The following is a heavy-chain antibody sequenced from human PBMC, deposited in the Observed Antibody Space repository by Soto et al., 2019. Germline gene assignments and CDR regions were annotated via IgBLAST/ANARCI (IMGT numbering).Heavy chain of an antibody. CDR2: IYHSGTT. D-gene: IGHD6-13*01. V-gene: IGHV4-4*02. CDR1: GGTVSGNYW. J-gene: IGHJ4*02. CDR3: ARDVAAAGTYSFEY. Sequence: QVQLQESDPGLVKPSETLSLTCAVSGGTVSGNYWWSWVRQTPGKGLEWIGEIYHSGTTNYTPSLKSRVTISIDKSRNQFSLKLSAVTAADTAVYYCARDVAAAGTYSFEYWGQGTLVTVSA.